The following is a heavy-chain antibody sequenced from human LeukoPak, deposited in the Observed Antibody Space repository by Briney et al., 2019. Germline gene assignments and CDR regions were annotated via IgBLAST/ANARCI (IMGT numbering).Heavy chain of an antibody. Sequence: SETLSLTCTVSGGSISSSSYYWGWIRQPPGKGLEWIGSIYYSGSTYYNPSLKSRVTIFVDTSKNQFSLKLSSVTAADTAVYYCARLANYDFWSGPRGWFDPWGQGTLVTVSS. CDR3: ARLANYDFWSGPRGWFDP. D-gene: IGHD3-3*01. J-gene: IGHJ5*02. V-gene: IGHV4-39*01. CDR1: GGSISSSSYY. CDR2: IYYSGST.